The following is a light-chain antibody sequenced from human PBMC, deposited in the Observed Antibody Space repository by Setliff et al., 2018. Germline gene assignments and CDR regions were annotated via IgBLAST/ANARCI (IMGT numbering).Light chain of an antibody. CDR3: SSYAGSTGNV. CDR1: SSDVGGYNY. CDR2: DVS. J-gene: IGLJ1*01. V-gene: IGLV2-14*01. Sequence: QSALTQPASVSGSPGQSITISCTGTSSDVGGYNYVSWYQQHPGKAPKLMIYDVSKRPSGVFNRFSGSKSGNTASLTISGLQAEDEADYYCSSYAGSTGNVFGTGTKVTVL.